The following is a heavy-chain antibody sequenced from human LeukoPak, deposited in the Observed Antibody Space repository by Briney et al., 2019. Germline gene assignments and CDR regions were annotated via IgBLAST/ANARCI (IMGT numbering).Heavy chain of an antibody. CDR2: ISSSGTTI. CDR1: GFTFSSYE. CDR3: AKDPLGPARYFDY. V-gene: IGHV3-48*03. D-gene: IGHD2-15*01. J-gene: IGHJ4*02. Sequence: GGSLRLSCAASGFTFSSYEMNWVRQAPGKGLEWVSYISSSGTTIYYADSVKGRFTISRDNAKNSLYLQVNSLRAEDTAVYYCAKDPLGPARYFDYWGQGTLVTVSS.